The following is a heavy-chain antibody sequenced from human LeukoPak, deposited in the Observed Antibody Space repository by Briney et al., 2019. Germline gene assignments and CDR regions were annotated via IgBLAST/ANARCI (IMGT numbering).Heavy chain of an antibody. CDR3: ARSPVGVRKKHDF. D-gene: IGHD3-10*01. CDR1: GYTFTSYD. J-gene: IGHJ4*02. Sequence: ASVKVSCEASGYTFTSYDISWVRQATGQGLEWMGWMNPTSGHTGYAQNFQGRVTMTRDTSISTAYMELNSLTSEDTAVYYCARSPVGVRKKHDFWGQGTLVIVSS. CDR2: MNPTSGHT. V-gene: IGHV1-8*01.